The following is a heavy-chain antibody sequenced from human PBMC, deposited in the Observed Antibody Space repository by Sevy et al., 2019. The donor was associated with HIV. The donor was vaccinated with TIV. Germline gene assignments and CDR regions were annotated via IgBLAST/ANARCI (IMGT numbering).Heavy chain of an antibody. Sequence: GGSLRLSCTASGFTFRTYAMSWVRQAPGKGLDWVSGKGLEWVSAFSGSDRTYYADSVKGRFTISRDNSKNTVYLQMISLRDEDTAVYYCARNCYGDYIIDSWGQGTPVTVSS. CDR1: GFTFRTYA. CDR3: ARNCYGDYIIDS. CDR2: FSGSDRT. V-gene: IGHV3-23*01. D-gene: IGHD4-17*01. J-gene: IGHJ4*02.